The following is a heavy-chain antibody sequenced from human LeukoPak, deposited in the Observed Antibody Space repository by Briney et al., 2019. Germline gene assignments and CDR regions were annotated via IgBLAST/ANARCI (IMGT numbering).Heavy chain of an antibody. CDR3: ASLVVPAAIKRGWFDP. J-gene: IGHJ5*02. Sequence: PSETLSLTCTVSGCSIRSSTYYWGWIRQPPGKELEWIGSIYHSGSTYYNESLKSRVTMSVDTSKNQFSLKLTSVTVADTAVYYCASLVVPAAIKRGWFDPWGQGTLVTVSS. CDR1: GCSIRSSTYY. D-gene: IGHD2-2*01. CDR2: IYHSGST. V-gene: IGHV4-39*01.